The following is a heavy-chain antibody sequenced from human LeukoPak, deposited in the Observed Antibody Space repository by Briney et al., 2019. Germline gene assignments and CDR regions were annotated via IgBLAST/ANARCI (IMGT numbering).Heavy chain of an antibody. CDR3: AKVGALWYGEILSGRNFDY. D-gene: IGHD3-10*01. J-gene: IGHJ4*02. V-gene: IGHV3-23*01. CDR1: GFTFSTYG. CDR2: ISASGGVT. Sequence: PGGTLRLSCAASGFTFSTYGMSWVRQAPGKGLEWVSTISASGGVTYYADSVKGRFTISRDNSKNTLYLQMNSLRAEDTAVYYCAKVGALWYGEILSGRNFDYWGQGTLVTVSS.